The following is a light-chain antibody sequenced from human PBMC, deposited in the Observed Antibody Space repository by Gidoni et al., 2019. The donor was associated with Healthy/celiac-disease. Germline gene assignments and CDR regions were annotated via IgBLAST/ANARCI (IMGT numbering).Light chain of an antibody. Sequence: EIVLTQSPGTLSLSPGERATLSCRASQSVSSSYLAWYQQKPGQAPRLLIYGASSRATGIPARFGGGGSGTDFTLTISRLEPEDFAVYYCQQYGSSPPWTFGQGTKVEIK. V-gene: IGKV3-20*01. CDR3: QQYGSSPPWT. J-gene: IGKJ1*01. CDR2: GAS. CDR1: QSVSSSY.